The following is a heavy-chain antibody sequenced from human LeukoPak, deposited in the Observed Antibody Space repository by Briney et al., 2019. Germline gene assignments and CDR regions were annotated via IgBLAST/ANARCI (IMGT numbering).Heavy chain of an antibody. CDR2: ISSSSSYI. V-gene: IGHV3-21*01. CDR3: ARHRTRDVVLWFGESNYFDY. J-gene: IGHJ4*02. Sequence: GGSLRLSCAASGFTFGSYEMNWVRQAPGKGLEWVSSISSSSSYIYYADSVKGRFTISRDNAKNSLYLQMNSLRAEDTAVYYCARHRTRDVVLWFGESNYFDYWGQGTLVTVSS. D-gene: IGHD3-10*01. CDR1: GFTFGSYE.